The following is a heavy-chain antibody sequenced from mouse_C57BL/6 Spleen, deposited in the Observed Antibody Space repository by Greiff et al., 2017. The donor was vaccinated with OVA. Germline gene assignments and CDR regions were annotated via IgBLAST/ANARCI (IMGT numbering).Heavy chain of an antibody. CDR2: ISDGGSYT. Sequence: EVHLVESGGGLVKPGGSLKLSCAASGFTFSSYAMSWVRQTPEKRLEWVATISDGGSYTYYPDNVKGRFTISRDNAKNNLYLQMSHLKSEDTAMYYCARDPYGNFDYWGQGTTLTVSS. CDR3: ARDPYGNFDY. CDR1: GFTFSSYA. J-gene: IGHJ2*01. V-gene: IGHV5-4*01. D-gene: IGHD2-1*01.